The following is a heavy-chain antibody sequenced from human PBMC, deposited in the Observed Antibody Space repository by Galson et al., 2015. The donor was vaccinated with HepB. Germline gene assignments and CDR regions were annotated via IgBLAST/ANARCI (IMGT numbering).Heavy chain of an antibody. CDR3: TTEDLEWLLYGGDY. Sequence: SLRLSCAASGFTFSNAWMSWVRQAPGKGLEWVGRIKSKTDGGTTDYAAPVKGRFTISRDDSKNTLYLQMNSLKTEDTAVYYCTTEDLEWLLYGGDYWGQGTLVTVSS. CDR1: GFTFSNAW. CDR2: IKSKTDGGTT. V-gene: IGHV3-15*01. J-gene: IGHJ4*02. D-gene: IGHD3-3*01.